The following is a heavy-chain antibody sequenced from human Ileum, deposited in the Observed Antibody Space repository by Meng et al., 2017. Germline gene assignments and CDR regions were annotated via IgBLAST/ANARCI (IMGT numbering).Heavy chain of an antibody. CDR3: ARNDLAFWYFDL. J-gene: IGHJ2*01. CDR1: GVSIGSNVNY. V-gene: IGHV4-31*01. Sequence: QGQLPGSGPGLVRPSQPLSLTCIVSGVSIGSNVNYWSWIRQHPGKGLEWLGYMYYSGSTYYNPSINTPITISLDTSKNQFSLRLDSVTAADTAVYFCARNDLAFWYFDLWGRGTLVTVSS. D-gene: IGHD3-3*01. CDR2: MYYSGST.